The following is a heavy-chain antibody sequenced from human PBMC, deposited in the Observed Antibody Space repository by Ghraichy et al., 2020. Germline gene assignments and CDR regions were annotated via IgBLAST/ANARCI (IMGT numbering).Heavy chain of an antibody. CDR1: GVSISSCGFY. D-gene: IGHD7-27*01. V-gene: IGHV4-31*03. Sequence: SETLSLTCTVSGVSISSCGFYWIWIRPHPGQGLEWIGYIYYSGSTYYNPSLKSRVTISVDTSKNQFSLKLSSVTAADTAVYYCARLGMGNWFDPWGQGTLVTVSS. J-gene: IGHJ5*02. CDR3: ARLGMGNWFDP. CDR2: IYYSGST.